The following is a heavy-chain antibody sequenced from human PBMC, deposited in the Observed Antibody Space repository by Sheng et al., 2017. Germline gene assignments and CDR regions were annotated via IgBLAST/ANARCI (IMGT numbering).Heavy chain of an antibody. CDR3: ARGSMVVTPVY. CDR1: GAFISSNNYY. D-gene: IGHD2-21*02. Sequence: QLQLQESGPGLVKPSETLSLTCTVSGAFISSNNYYWGWIRQPPGEGLEWIGSIYYDGSTYYNPSLKSRATISVDTSKNQFSLKLNSVTAADTAVYYCARGSMVVTPVYWGRGTLVTVSS. CDR2: IYYDGST. J-gene: IGHJ4*02. V-gene: IGHV4-39*07.